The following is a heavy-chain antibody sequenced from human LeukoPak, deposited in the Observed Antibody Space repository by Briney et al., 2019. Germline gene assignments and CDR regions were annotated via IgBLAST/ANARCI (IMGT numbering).Heavy chain of an antibody. CDR3: ARQSDRTGHYSLDS. J-gene: IGHJ4*02. Sequence: LGESLKISCKGSGYRFASYWIGWVRQMPGKGLEWMAIIYPGDSDRRYSPSLQGQVTISADKSISTAYLQWSSLKASDTAMYYCARQSDRTGHYSLDSWGQGTLVTVSS. CDR2: IYPGDSDR. D-gene: IGHD3-22*01. CDR1: GYRFASYW. V-gene: IGHV5-51*01.